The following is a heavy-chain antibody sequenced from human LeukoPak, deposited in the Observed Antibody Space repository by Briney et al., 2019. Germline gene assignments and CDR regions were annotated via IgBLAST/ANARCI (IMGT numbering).Heavy chain of an antibody. CDR1: GFTFSSYA. J-gene: IGHJ4*02. D-gene: IGHD6-13*01. CDR3: ARATYSSSWNLSFDY. CDR2: ISGSGYST. V-gene: IGHV3-23*01. Sequence: GGSLRLSCAASGFTFSSYAMSWVRQAPGKGLEWVSTISGSGYSTYYAHSVKGRFTIARANSKNTLFLQMNSLRAEDTAVYYCARATYSSSWNLSFDYWGQGTLVTVSS.